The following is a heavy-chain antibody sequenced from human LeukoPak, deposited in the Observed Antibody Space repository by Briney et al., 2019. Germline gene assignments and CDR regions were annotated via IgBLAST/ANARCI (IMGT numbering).Heavy chain of an antibody. CDR3: AREVVAAAGTGYYYYYMDV. Sequence: SETLSLTCTVSAGSISSYYWSWIRQPAGKGLEWIGRIYTSGSTNYNPSLKSRVTMSVDTSKNQFSLKLSSVTAADTAVYYCAREVVAAAGTGYYYYYMDVWGKGTTVTVSS. J-gene: IGHJ6*03. D-gene: IGHD6-13*01. CDR2: IYTSGST. CDR1: AGSISSYY. V-gene: IGHV4-4*07.